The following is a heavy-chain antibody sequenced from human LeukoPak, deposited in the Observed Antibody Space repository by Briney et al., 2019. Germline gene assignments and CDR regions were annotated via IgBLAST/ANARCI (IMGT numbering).Heavy chain of an antibody. V-gene: IGHV6-1*01. J-gene: IGHJ6*02. Sequence: PSQTLSLTCATSGDRVSSNNAAWNWIRQSPSRGFEWLGRTYYRSKWFSDYAISVKSRITINPDTSKNQFSLQLSSVTPEDAAVYYCSRTRYSSGGAYYYGLDVWGQGTTVTVSS. D-gene: IGHD6-19*01. CDR2: TYYRSKWFS. CDR3: SRTRYSSGGAYYYGLDV. CDR1: GDRVSSNNAA.